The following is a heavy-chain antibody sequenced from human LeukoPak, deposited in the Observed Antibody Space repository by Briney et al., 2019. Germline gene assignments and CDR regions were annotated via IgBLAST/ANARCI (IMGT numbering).Heavy chain of an antibody. CDR1: GFTFSSYG. J-gene: IGHJ4*02. Sequence: GRSLRLSCAASGFTFSSYGMHWARQAPGKGLEWVAVISYDGSNKYYADSVKGRFTISRDNSKNTLYLQMNSLRAEDTAVYYCAKDLTWLQLDYWGQGTLVTVSS. CDR3: AKDLTWLQLDY. D-gene: IGHD5-24*01. CDR2: ISYDGSNK. V-gene: IGHV3-30*18.